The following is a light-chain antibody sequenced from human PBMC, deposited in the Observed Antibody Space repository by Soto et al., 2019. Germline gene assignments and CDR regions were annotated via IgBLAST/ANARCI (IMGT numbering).Light chain of an antibody. CDR2: AAS. J-gene: IGKJ1*01. CDR3: LQHNSDPRT. CDR1: QAITND. Sequence: DIQMTQSPSSLSASVGDRVTITCRASQAITNDLSWYQQKPGEPPKRLIYAASTLHSGVPSRFSGSGSGTEFTLTISSLQPEDFATYFCLQHNSDPRTLGQGTK. V-gene: IGKV1-17*01.